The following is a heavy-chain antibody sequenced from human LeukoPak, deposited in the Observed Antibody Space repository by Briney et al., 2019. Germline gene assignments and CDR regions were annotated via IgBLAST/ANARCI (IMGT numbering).Heavy chain of an antibody. V-gene: IGHV1-2*02. CDR1: GYTFNAYY. CDR2: INPKSGGT. CDR3: AREGITTGRTAGAFDV. Sequence: PSVKVSCEASGYTFNAYYMHWVRQAPGQGLEWMGWINPKSGGTIYAQRFQARVTMTRDTSISIVYMELSRLTSDDTAVYYCAREGITTGRTAGAFDVWGQGTLVTVSS. J-gene: IGHJ3*01. D-gene: IGHD1-1*01.